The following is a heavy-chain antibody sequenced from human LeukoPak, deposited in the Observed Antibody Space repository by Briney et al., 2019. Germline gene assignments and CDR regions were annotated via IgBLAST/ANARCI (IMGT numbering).Heavy chain of an antibody. Sequence: GASVKDSCKASGYTFNTYGISWVRQAPGQGLQWLGWISSYNGNTTYAQRLQGRVTMTKDTSTSTGYMELSSLKSDDRAVYYCARAWDCSSTGCYAYFDYWGQGTPVTVSS. D-gene: IGHD2-2*01. CDR1: GYTFNTYG. CDR2: ISSYNGNT. V-gene: IGHV1-18*01. J-gene: IGHJ4*02. CDR3: ARAWDCSSTGCYAYFDY.